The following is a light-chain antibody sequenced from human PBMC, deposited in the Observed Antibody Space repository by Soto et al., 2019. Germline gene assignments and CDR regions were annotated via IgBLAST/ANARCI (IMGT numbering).Light chain of an antibody. J-gene: IGKJ1*01. CDR1: QSISSY. CDR3: QQSYSTPPWT. Sequence: DIQMTQSPSSLSASVGDRVTITCRASQSISSYLNWYQQKPGNPPKLLIYAASSFQSGVPSSFSGSGSGTDFTLTISSLQHEDFATYYCQQSYSTPPWTFGQGTKVDNK. CDR2: AAS. V-gene: IGKV1-39*01.